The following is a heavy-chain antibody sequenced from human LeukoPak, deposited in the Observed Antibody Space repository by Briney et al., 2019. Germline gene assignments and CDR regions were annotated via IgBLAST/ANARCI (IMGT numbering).Heavy chain of an antibody. J-gene: IGHJ4*02. CDR3: ASEYSSSSWSFDY. D-gene: IGHD6-6*01. Sequence: PSQTLSLTCTVSGGSISSGSYYWSWIRQPAGKGLEWIGRIYTSGNTNYNPSLKSRVTISVDTSKNQFSLKLSSVTAADTAMYYCASEYSSSSWSFDYWGQGTLVTVSS. V-gene: IGHV4-61*02. CDR2: IYTSGNT. CDR1: GGSISSGSYY.